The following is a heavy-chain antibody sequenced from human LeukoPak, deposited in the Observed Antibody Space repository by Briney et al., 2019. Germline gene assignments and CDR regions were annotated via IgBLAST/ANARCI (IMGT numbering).Heavy chain of an antibody. J-gene: IGHJ4*02. CDR2: INPNSGGT. CDR1: GYTFTGYY. D-gene: IGHD6-13*01. Sequence: ASVKVSCKASGYTFTGYYMHWVRQAPGLRLEWMGWINPNSGGTNYAQKFQGWVTMTRDTSISTAYMELSRLRSDGTAVYYCARDSSSSWRRGLDYWGQGTLVTVSS. V-gene: IGHV1-2*04. CDR3: ARDSSSSWRRGLDY.